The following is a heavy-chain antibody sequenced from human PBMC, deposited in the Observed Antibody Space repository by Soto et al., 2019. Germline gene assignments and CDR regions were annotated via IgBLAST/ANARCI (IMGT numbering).Heavy chain of an antibody. CDR1: GYTFTSYD. CDR3: ARGINYYDSGDDAFDI. V-gene: IGHV1-8*01. J-gene: IGHJ3*02. CDR2: MNPNSGNT. D-gene: IGHD3-10*01. Sequence: QVQLLQSGAEVKKPGASVKVSCKASGYTFTSYDINWVRQATGQGLEWMGWMNPNSGNTGYAQKFQGRVTMTRNTSISTAYMELSSLRSEDTAVSYCARGINYYDSGDDAFDIWGQGTMVTVSS.